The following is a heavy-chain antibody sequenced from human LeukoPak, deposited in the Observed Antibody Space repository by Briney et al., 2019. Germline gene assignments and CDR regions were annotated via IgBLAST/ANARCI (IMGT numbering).Heavy chain of an antibody. CDR3: ARAPPRKWFGELSYYFDY. CDR1: GFTFSSYS. D-gene: IGHD3-10*01. J-gene: IGHJ4*02. CDR2: ISSSSSYI. V-gene: IGHV3-21*01. Sequence: KPGGSLRLSCAASGFTFSSYSMNWVRQAPGKGLEWVSSISSSSSYIYYADSVKGRFTISRDNSKNTLYLQMNSLRAEDTAVYYCARAPPRKWFGELSYYFDYWGQGTLVTVSS.